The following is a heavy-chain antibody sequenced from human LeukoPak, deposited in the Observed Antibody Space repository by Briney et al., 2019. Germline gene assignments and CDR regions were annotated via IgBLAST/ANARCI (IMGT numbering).Heavy chain of an antibody. D-gene: IGHD3-9*01. CDR2: LYSGGGA. CDR3: ARGKTSDDIIEDAFDI. J-gene: IGHJ3*02. CDR1: GSSVNTNY. V-gene: IGHV3-66*01. Sequence: PGGSLRLSCAASGSSVNTNYMTWVRQAPGKGLEWVSVLYSGGGAYYADSVKDRFTISRDYSQNTLLLQMNSLRAEDTALYYCARGKTSDDIIEDAFDIWGQGTMVAVSS.